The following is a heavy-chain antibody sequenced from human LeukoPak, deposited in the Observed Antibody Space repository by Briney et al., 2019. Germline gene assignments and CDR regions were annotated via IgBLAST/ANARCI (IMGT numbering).Heavy chain of an antibody. Sequence: PGGSLRLSCAASGFSFSTYSMNWVRQAPGKGLEWLSYISYGSGTIYYADAVKGRFSISRDNAKNSLYLQMSSLRDEDTAVYYCARETRWAFDYWGQGTLVPVSS. CDR2: ISYGSGTI. V-gene: IGHV3-48*02. J-gene: IGHJ4*02. CDR1: GFSFSTYS. CDR3: ARETRWAFDY. D-gene: IGHD1-26*01.